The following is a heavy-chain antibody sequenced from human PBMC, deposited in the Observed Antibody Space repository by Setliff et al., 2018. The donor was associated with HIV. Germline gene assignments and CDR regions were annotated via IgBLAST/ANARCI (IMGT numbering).Heavy chain of an antibody. J-gene: IGHJ4*02. CDR2: IDHSGYT. D-gene: IGHD5-18*01. Sequence: TSETLSLTCGVPGVSISSYYWSWIRQPPGKRLEWIGYIDHSGYTTYNPSLKSRVTISLDTSKNQVSLKLSSVAAADTAVYYCARGGYRDGYDYWGQGTLVTVSS. V-gene: IGHV4-59*01. CDR3: ARGGYRDGYDY. CDR1: GVSISSYY.